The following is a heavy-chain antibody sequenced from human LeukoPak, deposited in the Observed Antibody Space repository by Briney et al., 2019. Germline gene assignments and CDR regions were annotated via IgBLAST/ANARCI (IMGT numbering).Heavy chain of an antibody. V-gene: IGHV4-39*01. CDR2: IYYSGST. J-gene: IGHJ4*02. CDR1: GGSISSSSYY. D-gene: IGHD6-6*01. Sequence: SETLSLTCTVSGGSISSSSYYWGWIRQPPGKGLEWIGSIYYSGSTYYNPSLKSRVTISVDTSKNQFSLKLSSVTAADTAVYYRARRYSSSSLDYWGKGTLVTVSS. CDR3: ARRYSSSSLDY.